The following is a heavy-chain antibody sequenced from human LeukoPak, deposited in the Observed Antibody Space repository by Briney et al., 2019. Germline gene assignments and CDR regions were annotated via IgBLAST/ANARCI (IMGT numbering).Heavy chain of an antibody. D-gene: IGHD1-26*01. Sequence: GGSLRLSCAASGFTLSTYWMHWVRQPPGKGLVWVSTINSDGTTTTYTGSVKGRSTISRDNAKNTLYLQMNSLRAEDTAVYYCARDPNKWELPVDYWGQGALVTVSS. CDR3: ARDPNKWELPVDY. CDR2: INSDGTTT. J-gene: IGHJ4*02. V-gene: IGHV3-74*01. CDR1: GFTLSTYW.